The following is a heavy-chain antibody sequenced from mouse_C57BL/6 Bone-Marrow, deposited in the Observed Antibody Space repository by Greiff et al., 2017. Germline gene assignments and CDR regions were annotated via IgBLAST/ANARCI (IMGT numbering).Heavy chain of an antibody. CDR1: GFTFSSYG. CDR2: ISSGGSYT. V-gene: IGHV5-6*01. Sequence: EVQWVESGGDLVKPGGSLKLSCAASGFTFSSYGMSWVRQTPDKRLEWVATISSGGSYTYYPDSVKGRFTISRDNAKNTLYLQMSSLKSEDTAMYYCARPLYDGYYFDYWGQGTTLTVSS. J-gene: IGHJ2*01. D-gene: IGHD2-3*01. CDR3: ARPLYDGYYFDY.